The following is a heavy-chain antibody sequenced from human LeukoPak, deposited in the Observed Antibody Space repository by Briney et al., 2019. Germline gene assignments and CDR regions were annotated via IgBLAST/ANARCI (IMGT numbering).Heavy chain of an antibody. CDR3: ARGGWSRGWFDP. CDR2: ITMTGSVI. Sequence: GVSLRLSCAASGFAFRDYYMSWIRQAPGKGLGWISYITMTGSVIQYSDSVKGRFTTSRDNAKNSLYLQMNSLRAEDTAVYYCARGGWSRGWFDPWGQGTLVTVSS. J-gene: IGHJ5*02. V-gene: IGHV3-11*01. D-gene: IGHD6-19*01. CDR1: GFAFRDYY.